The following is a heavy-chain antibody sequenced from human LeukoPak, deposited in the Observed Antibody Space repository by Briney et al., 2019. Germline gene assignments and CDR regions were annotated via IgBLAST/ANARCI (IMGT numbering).Heavy chain of an antibody. CDR3: AREVNEPASADAFDT. J-gene: IGHJ3*02. V-gene: IGHV4-31*03. Sequence: SETLSLTCTVSGGSIASDNYFWNWICQHPEKGLEWIGYIFYSGTTYYNPSLKSRVTISVDTSKNQFSLKLNSVIAADTAVYYCAREVNEPASADAFDTWGQGTMVTVSS. CDR2: IFYSGTT. CDR1: GGSIASDNYF. D-gene: IGHD2-2*01.